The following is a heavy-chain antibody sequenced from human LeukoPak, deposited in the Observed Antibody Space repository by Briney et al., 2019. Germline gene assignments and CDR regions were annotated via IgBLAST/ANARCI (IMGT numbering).Heavy chain of an antibody. D-gene: IGHD6-19*01. V-gene: IGHV3-66*01. CDR3: ARGSSGWFFDY. CDR1: GFTISSNY. J-gene: IGHJ4*02. CDR2: IYSGGST. Sequence: GGSLRLSCAASGFTISSNYMSWVRQAPVKGLEWVSVIYSGGSTYYADSVKGRFTISRDNSRNTLYLQMNSLRAEDTAVYYCARGSSGWFFDYWGQGTLVTVSS.